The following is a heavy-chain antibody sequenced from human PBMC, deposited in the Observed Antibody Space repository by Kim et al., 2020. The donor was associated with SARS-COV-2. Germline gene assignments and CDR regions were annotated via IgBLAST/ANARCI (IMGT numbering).Heavy chain of an antibody. V-gene: IGHV1-46*01. J-gene: IGHJ6*02. D-gene: IGHD3-22*01. CDR3: ARDSVSYYYDSSGGPNYYYYYGMDV. CDR1: GYTFTSYY. CDR2: INPSGGST. Sequence: ASVKVSCKASGYTFTSYYMHWVRQAPGQGLEWMGIINPSGGSTSYAQKFQGRVTMTRDTSTSTVYMELSSLRSEDTAVYYCARDSVSYYYDSSGGPNYYYYYGMDVWGQGTTVTVSS.